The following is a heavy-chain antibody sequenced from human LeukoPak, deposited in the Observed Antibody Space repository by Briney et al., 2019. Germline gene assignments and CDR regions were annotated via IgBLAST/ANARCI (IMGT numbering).Heavy chain of an antibody. CDR3: APRSVYSNSPFDY. V-gene: IGHV3-23*01. J-gene: IGHJ4*02. CDR2: ISGSGGST. CDR1: GFTFSSYA. D-gene: IGHD4-11*01. Sequence: GGSLRLSCAASGFTFSSYAMSWARQAPGKGLEWVSAISGSGGSTYYADSVKGRFTISRDNSKNTLYLQMNSLRAEDTAVYYCAPRSVYSNSPFDYWGQGTLVTVSS.